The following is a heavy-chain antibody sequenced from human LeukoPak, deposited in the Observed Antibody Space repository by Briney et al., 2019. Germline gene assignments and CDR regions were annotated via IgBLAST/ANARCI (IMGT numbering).Heavy chain of an antibody. V-gene: IGHV3-30-3*01. Sequence: GGSLRLSCAASGFTFSSYAMHWVRQAPGKGLEWVAVISYDGSNKYYADSVKGRFTISRDNSKNTLYLQMNSLRAEDTAVYYCARPQSRYCSGGSCPGGGMDVWGQGTRSPSP. CDR1: GFTFSSYA. CDR3: ARPQSRYCSGGSCPGGGMDV. J-gene: IGHJ6*02. D-gene: IGHD2-15*01. CDR2: ISYDGSNK.